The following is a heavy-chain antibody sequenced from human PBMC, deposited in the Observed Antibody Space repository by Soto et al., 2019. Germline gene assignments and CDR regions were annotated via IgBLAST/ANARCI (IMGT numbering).Heavy chain of an antibody. CDR2: ISGGGSNT. D-gene: IGHD4-4*01. V-gene: IGHV3-23*01. CDR3: AKDSNKYSSSLRGRYFDY. Sequence: PGGSLRLSCAASGFPFSSYVMSWVRQAPGEGLEWVSGISGGGSNTFYADSVKGRFTISRDNSKNTLLLQMNSLGAEDTAVYYCAKDSNKYSSSLRGRYFDYWGQGIGVTVSS. J-gene: IGHJ4*02. CDR1: GFPFSSYV.